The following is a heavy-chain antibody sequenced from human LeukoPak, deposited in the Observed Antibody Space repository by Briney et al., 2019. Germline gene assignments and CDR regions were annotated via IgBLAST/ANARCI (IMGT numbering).Heavy chain of an antibody. V-gene: IGHV3-11*01. Sequence: GGSLRLSCAASGFTFTDYHMSWIRQAPGKGLEWVSYISSSGSTIYYADSVKGRFTISRDNAKNSVYLQMNSLRAEDTAVYYCARISGWNWYFGLWGRGTLVTVSS. CDR3: ARISGWNWYFGL. CDR2: ISSSGSTI. D-gene: IGHD6-25*01. CDR1: GFTFTDYH. J-gene: IGHJ2*01.